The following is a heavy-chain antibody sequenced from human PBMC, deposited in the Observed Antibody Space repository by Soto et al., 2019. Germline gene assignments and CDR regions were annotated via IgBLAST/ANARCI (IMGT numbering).Heavy chain of an antibody. D-gene: IGHD5-18*01. CDR2: IYYSGST. V-gene: IGHV4-39*07. J-gene: IGHJ5*02. CDR1: GGSISSSSYY. Sequence: SETLSLTCTVSGGSISSSSYYWGWIRQPPGKGLEWIGSIYYSGSTYYNQSLKSRVTISVDTSKNQFSLKLSSVTAADTAVYYCAKDSGYNYGYFRWFDPWGQGTLVTVS. CDR3: AKDSGYNYGYFRWFDP.